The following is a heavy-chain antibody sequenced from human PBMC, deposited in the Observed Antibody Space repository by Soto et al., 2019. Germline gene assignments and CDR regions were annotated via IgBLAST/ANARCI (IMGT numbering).Heavy chain of an antibody. Sequence: QVQLVQSGAEVKKPGASVKVSCKASGYTFTSYGISWVRQAPGQGLEWMGWINGYNGNTNHAQKLQGRVTMSTDTSTSVAYIDFRSLRSDDSAVYYCARIGDVPYYYSGMDVWGQGTTVPVSS. CDR2: INGYNGNT. V-gene: IGHV1-18*01. J-gene: IGHJ6*02. D-gene: IGHD3-16*01. CDR3: ARIGDVPYYYSGMDV. CDR1: GYTFTSYG.